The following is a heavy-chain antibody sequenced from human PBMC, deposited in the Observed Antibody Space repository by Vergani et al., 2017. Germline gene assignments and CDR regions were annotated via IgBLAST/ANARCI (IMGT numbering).Heavy chain of an antibody. CDR1: GFTLSNYD. CDR2: IQFDGSNQ. J-gene: IGHJ4*02. V-gene: IGHV3-30*02. CDR3: AKHFRGWGIDY. D-gene: IGHD3-16*01. Sequence: QVQLVESGGGVVQRGGSLRLSCATSGFTLSNYDMQWIRQGPGKGLEFVAFIQFDGSNQDYADSVKGRFTHSRDFSKNTLYLQMNSLRTDDTATYYCAKHFRGWGIDYWGQGTQVIVSS.